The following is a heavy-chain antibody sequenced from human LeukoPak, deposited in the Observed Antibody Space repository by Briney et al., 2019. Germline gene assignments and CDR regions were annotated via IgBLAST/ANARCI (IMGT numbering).Heavy chain of an antibody. CDR2: IYYSGST. D-gene: IGHD5-18*01. CDR3: ARDLVISYGYKFDY. Sequence: SETLSLTCTVSGGSISSYYWSWIRQPPGKGLEWIGYIYYSGSTNCNPSLKSRVTISVDTSKNQFSLKLSSVTAADTAVYYCARDLVISYGYKFDYWGQGTLVTVSS. CDR1: GGSISSYY. J-gene: IGHJ4*02. V-gene: IGHV4-59*12.